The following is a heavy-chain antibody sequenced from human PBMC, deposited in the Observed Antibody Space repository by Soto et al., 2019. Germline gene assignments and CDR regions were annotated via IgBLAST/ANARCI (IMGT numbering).Heavy chain of an antibody. J-gene: IGHJ3*02. CDR3: AKDVFGGSSAGDAFDI. CDR1: GFTFSGYA. Sequence: GGSLRLSCAASGFTFSGYAMSWVRQAPGKGLEWVSVIHGGGNSAYYADSVKGRFTISRDNSKNTLYLQMNSLRAEDTAVYYCAKDVFGGSSAGDAFDIWGQGTMVTVSS. V-gene: IGHV3-23*01. CDR2: IHGGGNSA. D-gene: IGHD3-16*01.